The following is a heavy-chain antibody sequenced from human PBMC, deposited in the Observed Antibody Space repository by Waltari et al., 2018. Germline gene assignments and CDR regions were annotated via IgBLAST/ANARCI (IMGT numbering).Heavy chain of an antibody. CDR3: ARAEQGGSAMGPDFQH. Sequence: EVQLLQSGGGLVQPGGSLRLYCGGSGFTFCNYGMSWVCQAPGKGLEWVSVIYTGGSTHYADSVKGRFTVSRDNSKSTLYLQMDTLTPEDTAVYYCARAEQGGSAMGPDFQHWGQGTLVTVSS. CDR1: GFTFCNYG. J-gene: IGHJ1*01. V-gene: IGHV3-23*03. D-gene: IGHD1-26*01. CDR2: IYTGGST.